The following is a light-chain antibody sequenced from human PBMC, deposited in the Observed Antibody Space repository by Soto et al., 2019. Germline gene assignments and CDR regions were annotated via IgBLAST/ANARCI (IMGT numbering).Light chain of an antibody. V-gene: IGKV3-20*01. CDR1: QSVPHSY. CDR2: GAS. Sequence: EILLTQYPGTLSRSPGERATLSWGASQSVPHSYLAWYRQNPCQAPRLRIYGASIRATGIPVRFSGSGSGTDFTLTITRMAPEDFAVYYCQRYGDSTTFGQGTKVDIK. J-gene: IGKJ1*01. CDR3: QRYGDSTT.